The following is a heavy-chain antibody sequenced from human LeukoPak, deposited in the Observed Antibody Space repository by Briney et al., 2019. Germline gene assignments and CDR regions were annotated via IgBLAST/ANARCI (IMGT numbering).Heavy chain of an antibody. CDR2: INGSGGST. J-gene: IGHJ4*02. CDR1: GFTFNSYA. Sequence: GGSLRLSCAASGFTFNSYAMSWVRQAPGKGLEWVSAINGSGGSTYYADSVKGRFTISRDNSKSTLYLQMNSLRAEDTAVYYCFSSGDYDAYWGQGTLVTVSS. V-gene: IGHV3-23*01. CDR3: FSSGDYDAY. D-gene: IGHD4-17*01.